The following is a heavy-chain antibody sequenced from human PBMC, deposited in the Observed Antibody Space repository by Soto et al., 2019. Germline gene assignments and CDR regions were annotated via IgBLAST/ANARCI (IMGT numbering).Heavy chain of an antibody. D-gene: IGHD3-22*01. J-gene: IGHJ5*02. V-gene: IGHV4-59*01. CDR3: ARGNHFDRSWFDP. Sequence: PSETLSLTCTVSGGSITNYYWNWIRQPPGKGLEWIGYIYYSGSTYYNPSLKSRVTISVDTSKNQFSLHLNSVTAADTAVYYCARGNHFDRSWFDPWGHGTLVTVSS. CDR1: GGSITNYY. CDR2: IYYSGST.